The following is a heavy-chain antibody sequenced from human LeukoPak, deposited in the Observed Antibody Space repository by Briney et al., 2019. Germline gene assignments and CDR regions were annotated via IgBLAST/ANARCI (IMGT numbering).Heavy chain of an antibody. V-gene: IGHV3-48*01. J-gene: IGHJ6*03. D-gene: IGHD5-24*01. CDR1: GFTFSSYS. CDR2: ISSSSGTI. CDR3: ARESSRWLQFDLYYMDV. Sequence: GGSLRLSCAASGFTFSSYSMTWVRQAPGKGLEWVSYISSSSGTIYYADSVKGRFTISRDNARNSLYLQMNGLRAEDTAVYYCARESSRWLQFDLYYMDVWGKGTTVTVSS.